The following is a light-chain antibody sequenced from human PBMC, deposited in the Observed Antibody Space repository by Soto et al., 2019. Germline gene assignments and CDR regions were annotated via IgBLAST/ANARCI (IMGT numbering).Light chain of an antibody. CDR1: QSVSNN. CDR2: GAS. CDR3: QEYNNWPRT. Sequence: VLAQSPGVLSLSAGERATLSCRASQSVSNNLAWYQQKPGQAPRLLIYGASTRATGIPARFSGSGSGTEFTLTISSLQSEDFAVYYCQEYNNWPRTFGQGTKVDIK. J-gene: IGKJ1*01. V-gene: IGKV3-15*01.